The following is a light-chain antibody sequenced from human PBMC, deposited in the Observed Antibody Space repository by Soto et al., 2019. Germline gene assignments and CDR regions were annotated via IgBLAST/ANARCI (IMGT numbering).Light chain of an antibody. V-gene: IGLV1-44*01. CDR1: ASNIGSNP. CDR3: AAWDVSLNVVV. CDR2: SSS. Sequence: QSVVTQPPSASGTPGQRVTISCSGSASNIGSNPVNWYQQLPGTAPKLLIYSSSHRPSGVPDRISGSKSGTSASLAISGPQSGDEADYYCAAWDVSLNVVVFGGGTKLTVL. J-gene: IGLJ2*01.